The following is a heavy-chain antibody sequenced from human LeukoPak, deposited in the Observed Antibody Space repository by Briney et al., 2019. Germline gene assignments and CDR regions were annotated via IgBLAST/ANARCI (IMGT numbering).Heavy chain of an antibody. CDR1: GGSFSAYY. V-gene: IGHV4-34*01. J-gene: IGHJ5*02. CDR2: INHSGSS. CDR3: APRGDIEHSYVYGKWFDP. D-gene: IGHD5-18*01. Sequence: SETLSLTCAVYGGSFSAYYWTWIRQPPGKGLEWIGEINHSGSSNYNSSLRSRVTISVDTSYEQFSLRLSSVTAADTAVYYCAPRGDIEHSYVYGKWFDPWGQGTRVTVSS.